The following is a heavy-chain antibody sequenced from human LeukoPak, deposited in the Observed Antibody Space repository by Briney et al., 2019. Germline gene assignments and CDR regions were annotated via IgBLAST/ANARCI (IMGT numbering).Heavy chain of an antibody. CDR2: IYTSGST. V-gene: IGHV4-4*07. J-gene: IGHJ5*02. CDR3: ARAGSIWSGYYRFDP. D-gene: IGHD3-3*01. CDR1: GGSISSYY. Sequence: NASETLSLTCTVSGGSISSYYWSWIRQPAGKGLEWIGRIYTSGSTNYNPSLKSRVTMSVDTSKNQFSLKLSSVTAADTAVYYCARAGSIWSGYYRFDPWGHGTLVTVSS.